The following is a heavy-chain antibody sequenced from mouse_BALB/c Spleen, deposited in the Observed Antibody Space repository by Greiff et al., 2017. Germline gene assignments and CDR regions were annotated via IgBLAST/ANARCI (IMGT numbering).Heavy chain of an antibody. Sequence: EVMLVESGGGLVKPGGSLKLSCAASGFTFSSYAMSWVRQTPEKRLEWVASISSGGSTYYPDSVKGRFTISRDNARNILYLQMSSLRSEDTAMYYCARGDGYPLYWGQGTLVTVSA. V-gene: IGHV5-6-5*01. CDR2: ISSGGST. CDR1: GFTFSSYA. CDR3: ARGDGYPLY. D-gene: IGHD2-3*01. J-gene: IGHJ3*01.